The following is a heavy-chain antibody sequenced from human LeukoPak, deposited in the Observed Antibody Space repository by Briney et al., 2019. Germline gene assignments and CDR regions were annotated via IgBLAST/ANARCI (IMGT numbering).Heavy chain of an antibody. J-gene: IGHJ4*02. D-gene: IGHD3-3*01. CDR3: AKDSHYDFWSGYTQYFDY. CDR1: GFTFDDYA. CDR2: ISGSGGST. Sequence: GRSLRLSCAASGFTFDDYAMSWVRQAPGKGLEWVSAISGSGGSTYYADSVKGRFTISRDNSKNTLYLQMNSLRAEDTAVYYCAKDSHYDFWSGYTQYFDYWGQGTLVTVSS. V-gene: IGHV3-23*01.